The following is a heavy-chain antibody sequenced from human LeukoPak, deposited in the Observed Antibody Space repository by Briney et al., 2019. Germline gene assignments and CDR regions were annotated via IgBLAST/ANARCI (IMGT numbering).Heavy chain of an antibody. CDR1: GFTFSSYA. V-gene: IGHV3-23*01. Sequence: QSGGSLRLSCAASGFTFSSYAMSWVRQAPGKGLEWVSAISGSGGSTYYADSVKGRFTISRDNSKNTLYLQMNSLRAEDTAVYYCAKRDMPLYAFDIWGQGTMVTVSS. J-gene: IGHJ3*02. CDR2: ISGSGGST. CDR3: AKRDMPLYAFDI. D-gene: IGHD2-15*01.